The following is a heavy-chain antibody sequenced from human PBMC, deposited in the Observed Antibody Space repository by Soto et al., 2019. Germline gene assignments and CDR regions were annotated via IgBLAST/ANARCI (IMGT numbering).Heavy chain of an antibody. J-gene: IGHJ6*02. CDR1: GYSFTSYW. V-gene: IGHV5-10-1*01. Sequence: PGESLKISCKGSGYSFTSYWISWVRQMPWKGLEWMGRIDPSDSYTNYSPSFQGHVTISADKSISTAYLQWSSLKASDTAMYYCARTPRELGIYYYYGMDVWGQGTTVTVSS. CDR3: ARTPRELGIYYYYGMDV. D-gene: IGHD1-7*01. CDR2: IDPSDSYT.